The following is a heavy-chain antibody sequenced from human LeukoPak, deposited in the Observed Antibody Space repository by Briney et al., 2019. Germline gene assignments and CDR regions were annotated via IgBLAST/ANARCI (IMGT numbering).Heavy chain of an antibody. Sequence: PSETLSLTCTVSGGSISSYYWSWIRQPPGKGLEWIGYIYYSGSTNYNPSLKSRVTISVDTSKNQFSLKLSSVTAADTAVYYCAIALGYGDYFGWFDPWGQGTLVTVSS. J-gene: IGHJ5*02. D-gene: IGHD4-17*01. CDR3: AIALGYGDYFGWFDP. CDR2: IYYSGST. V-gene: IGHV4-59*12. CDR1: GGSISSYY.